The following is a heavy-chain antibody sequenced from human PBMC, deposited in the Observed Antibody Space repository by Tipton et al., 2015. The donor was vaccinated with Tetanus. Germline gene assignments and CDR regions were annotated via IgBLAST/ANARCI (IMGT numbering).Heavy chain of an antibody. V-gene: IGHV4-59*01. Sequence: TLSLTCTVSGGSIGTYHWNWIRQSPGKGLEWIGYIDYFGTTKYNPSLMSRVAMSVDTSKNQLSLKLSSVTSADTAVYYCARGSRYYFDSWGQGTLVTVSS. CDR3: ARGSRYYFDS. CDR2: IDYFGTT. J-gene: IGHJ4*02. CDR1: GGSIGTYH.